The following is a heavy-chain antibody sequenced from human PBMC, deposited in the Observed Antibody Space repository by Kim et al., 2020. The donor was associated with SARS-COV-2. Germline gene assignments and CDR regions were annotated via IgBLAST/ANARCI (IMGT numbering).Heavy chain of an antibody. CDR1: GFTFSSYW. Sequence: GGSLRLSCAASGFTFSSYWMSWVRQAPGKGLEWVANIKQDGSEKYYVDSVKGRFTISRDNAKNSLYLQMNSLRAEDTAVYYCARDAFMFRGVIGGYWGQGTLVTVSS. D-gene: IGHD3-16*02. V-gene: IGHV3-7*01. J-gene: IGHJ4*02. CDR2: IKQDGSEK. CDR3: ARDAFMFRGVIGGY.